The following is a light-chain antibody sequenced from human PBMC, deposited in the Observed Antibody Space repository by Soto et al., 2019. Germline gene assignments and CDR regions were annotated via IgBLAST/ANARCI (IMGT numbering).Light chain of an antibody. CDR1: SSNIGSNT. Sequence: QSVLTQPPSASGTPGQRVTISCSGSSSNIGSNTVNWYQQLPGTAPKLLIYSNNQRPSGVPDRFSGSKSGNSASLAISGLQSEDEADYYCAAWDDSLNGVVFGGGTKLTV. CDR2: SNN. V-gene: IGLV1-44*01. CDR3: AAWDDSLNGVV. J-gene: IGLJ2*01.